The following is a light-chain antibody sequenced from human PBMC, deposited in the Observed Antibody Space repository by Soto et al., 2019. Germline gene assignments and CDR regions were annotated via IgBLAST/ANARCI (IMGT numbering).Light chain of an antibody. CDR2: EVS. CDR1: RSDIGGYNY. J-gene: IGLJ1*01. CDR3: SSYTSRRTLYV. V-gene: IGLV2-14*01. Sequence: QSALTQSASVSGSPGQSITISCAGTRSDIGGYNYVSWYQQHPGKAPKVMIYEVSNRPSGVSNRVSGSKSGNTASLTISGLHAEDEADYYCSSYTSRRTLYVFGSGTKLAVL.